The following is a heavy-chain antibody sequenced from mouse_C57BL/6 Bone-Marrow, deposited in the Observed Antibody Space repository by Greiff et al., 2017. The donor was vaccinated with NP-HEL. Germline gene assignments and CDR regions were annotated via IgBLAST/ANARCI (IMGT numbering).Heavy chain of an antibody. J-gene: IGHJ2*01. V-gene: IGHV1-26*01. CDR1: GYSFTDYY. CDR2: INTNNGGT. CDR3: ARWGDYIYFDY. D-gene: IGHD2-4*01. Sequence: EVKLQQSGPELVKPGASVKISCKASGYSFTDYYLNWVKQSHGKSLAWIGDINTNNGGTSYNQKFKGKATLTVDKSSSTAYMELRSLTSEDSAVYYCARWGDYIYFDYWGQGTTLTVSS.